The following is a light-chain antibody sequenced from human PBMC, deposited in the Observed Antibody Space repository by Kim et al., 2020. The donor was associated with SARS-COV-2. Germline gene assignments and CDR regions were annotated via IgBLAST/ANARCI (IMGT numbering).Light chain of an antibody. CDR3: QQFDSLFT. V-gene: IGKV1-33*01. J-gene: IGKJ3*01. CDR2: EAS. Sequence: SASVGDRVTITCQASQDIRKYLNCYQQKPGKAPKLLIHEASNLQAGVPSRFSASGSGTDFTFTISSLQPEDIATYYCQQFDSLFTFGPGTKVDIK. CDR1: QDIRKY.